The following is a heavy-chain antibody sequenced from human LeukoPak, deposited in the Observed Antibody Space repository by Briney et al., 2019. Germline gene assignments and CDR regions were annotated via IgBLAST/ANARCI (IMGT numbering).Heavy chain of an antibody. CDR2: ISSSSSYI. J-gene: IGHJ3*02. CDR1: GFTFSSYS. CDR3: ARDPDYGGNSGDAFDI. D-gene: IGHD4-23*01. Sequence: GGSLRLSCAASGFTFSSYSMNWVRQAPGKGREWVSSISSSSSYIYYADSVKGRFTISRDNAKNSLYLQMNSLRAEDTAVYYCARDPDYGGNSGDAFDIWGQGTMVTVSS. V-gene: IGHV3-21*01.